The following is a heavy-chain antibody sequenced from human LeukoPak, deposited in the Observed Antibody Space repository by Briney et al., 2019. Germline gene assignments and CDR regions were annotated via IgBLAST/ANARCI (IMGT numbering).Heavy chain of an antibody. CDR3: ARSNHGPDY. CDR1: GFDFSSHW. D-gene: IGHD1-14*01. Sequence: GGSLRLSCSASGFDFSSHWMHWVRQTPGKGLEWVAIINTDGSEKNYVDSVRGRFTISRDNAKNSLYLQMNSLRAEDTAVYYCARSNHGPDYWGQGTLVTVS. J-gene: IGHJ4*02. CDR2: INTDGSEK. V-gene: IGHV3-7*01.